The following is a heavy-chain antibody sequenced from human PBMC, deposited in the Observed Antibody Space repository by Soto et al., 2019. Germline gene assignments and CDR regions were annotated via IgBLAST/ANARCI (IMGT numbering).Heavy chain of an antibody. CDR2: ISYDGSNK. J-gene: IGHJ4*02. Sequence: QVQLVESGGGVVQPGRSLRLSCAASGFTFSSYAMHWVRQAPGKGLEWVAVISYDGSNKYYADSVKGRFTISRDNSKNTLYLQINSLRAEDTAVYYCARGPPKGYCSGGSCYSRRPIDYWGQGTLVTVSS. V-gene: IGHV3-30-3*01. CDR1: GFTFSSYA. D-gene: IGHD2-15*01. CDR3: ARGPPKGYCSGGSCYSRRPIDY.